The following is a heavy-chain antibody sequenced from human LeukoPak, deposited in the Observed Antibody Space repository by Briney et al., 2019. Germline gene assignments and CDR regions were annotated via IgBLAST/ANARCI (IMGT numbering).Heavy chain of an antibody. V-gene: IGHV1-8*01. D-gene: IGHD3-10*01. CDR2: MNPNSGNT. Sequence: ASVKVSCKASGYTFTSYDINWVRQATVQGLEWMGWMNPNSGNTGYAQKFQGRVTMTRNTSISTAYMELSSLRSEDTAVYYCARGRRMVRGVRNYYYYGMDVWGQGTTVTVSS. CDR1: GYTFTSYD. CDR3: ARGRRMVRGVRNYYYYGMDV. J-gene: IGHJ6*02.